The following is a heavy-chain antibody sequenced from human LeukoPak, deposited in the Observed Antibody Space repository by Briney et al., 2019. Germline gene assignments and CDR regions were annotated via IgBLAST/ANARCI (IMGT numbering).Heavy chain of an antibody. V-gene: IGHV3-23*01. Sequence: GGSLRLSCAASGFTFSSYAMSWVRQAPGKGLEWVSAISGSGDSTYYADSVKGRFTISRDNSKNTLYLQMHSLRAEDTAIYYCAKSMAYDILTGSFDYWGQETLVSVSS. CDR1: GFTFSSYA. D-gene: IGHD3-9*01. CDR2: ISGSGDST. J-gene: IGHJ4*02. CDR3: AKSMAYDILTGSFDY.